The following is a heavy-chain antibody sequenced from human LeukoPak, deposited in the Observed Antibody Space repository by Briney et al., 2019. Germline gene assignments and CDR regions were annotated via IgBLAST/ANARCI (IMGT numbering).Heavy chain of an antibody. V-gene: IGHV3-23*01. Sequence: GGSLRLSCSASGFTFSSYAMSWVRQAPGKGLEWVSAISGSGGSTYYADSVKGRFTISRDNSKNTLYLQMNSLRAEDTAVYYCAKFSGSYSGIFDYWGQGTLVTVSS. CDR2: ISGSGGST. J-gene: IGHJ4*02. CDR1: GFTFSSYA. D-gene: IGHD1-26*01. CDR3: AKFSGSYSGIFDY.